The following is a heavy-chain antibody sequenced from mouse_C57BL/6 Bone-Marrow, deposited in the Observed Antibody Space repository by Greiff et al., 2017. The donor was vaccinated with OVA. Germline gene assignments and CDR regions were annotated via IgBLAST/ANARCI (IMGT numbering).Heavy chain of an antibody. CDR2: IWGVGST. J-gene: IGHJ3*01. Sequence: VKVVESGPGLVAPSQSLSITCTVSGFSLTSYGVDWVRQSPGKGLEWLGVIWGVGSTNYNSALKSRLSISKDNSKSQVFLKMNSLQTDDTAMYYCASGLGRAWFAYWGQGTLVTVSA. D-gene: IGHD4-1*01. CDR3: ASGLGRAWFAY. V-gene: IGHV2-6*01. CDR1: GFSLTSYG.